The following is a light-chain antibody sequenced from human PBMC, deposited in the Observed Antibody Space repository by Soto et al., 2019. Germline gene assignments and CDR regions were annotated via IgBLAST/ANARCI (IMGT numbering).Light chain of an antibody. CDR2: AAS. V-gene: IGKV1-39*01. J-gene: IGKJ3*01. CDR3: QQTYTFGFT. CDR1: QSINTY. Sequence: DIQMTQSPSSLSASIGDRVTITCRASQSINTYLNWYQQRPGKAPELRIFAASTLQSGVPSRFSGRVSGTDFTLTISSLQPEEFATYYCQQTYTFGFTFGPGTTVDFK.